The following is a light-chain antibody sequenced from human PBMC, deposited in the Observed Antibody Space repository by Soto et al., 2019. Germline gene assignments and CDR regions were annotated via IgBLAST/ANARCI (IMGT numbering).Light chain of an antibody. CDR3: CSFVGSSTVV. J-gene: IGLJ2*01. CDR1: SSDVGSYNL. CDR2: EGS. V-gene: IGLV2-23*01. Sequence: QSALTQPASVSGSPGQSITISCTGTSSDVGSYNLVSWYQQNPGKAPKLMIYEGSKRPSGVSNRFSGSKSGNTASLTISGLQTEDEADYYCCSFVGSSTVVFGGGTKLTVL.